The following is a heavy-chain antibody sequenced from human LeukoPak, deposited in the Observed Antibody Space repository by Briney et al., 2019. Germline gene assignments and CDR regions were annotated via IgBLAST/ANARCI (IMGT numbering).Heavy chain of an antibody. D-gene: IGHD2-15*01. CDR2: MSPNSGNT. Sequence: ASVKVSCKAAGYTFTSYDINWVRQATGQGLEWMGWMSPNSGNTGYAQKFQGRVTMTRNTSISTAYMELSSLRSEDTAVYYCASRYCSGGSCYSSGYDAFDIWGQGTMVTVSS. J-gene: IGHJ3*02. CDR3: ASRYCSGGSCYSSGYDAFDI. V-gene: IGHV1-8*01. CDR1: GYTFTSYD.